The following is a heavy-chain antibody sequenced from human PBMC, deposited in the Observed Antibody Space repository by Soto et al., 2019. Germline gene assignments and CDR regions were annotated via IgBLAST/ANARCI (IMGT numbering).Heavy chain of an antibody. J-gene: IGHJ4*02. Sequence: GGSLRLSCVDSGFTFSNAWMNWVRQAPGKGLEWVGRIKSKTDGGTTEYAAPVKGRFTISRDDSKNTLYLQMNSLKTEDTAVYYCTTDRGTAVAGTVWGMEYWGLGTLVTVSS. CDR2: IKSKTDGGTT. CDR1: GFTFSNAW. D-gene: IGHD6-19*01. V-gene: IGHV3-15*07. CDR3: TTDRGTAVAGTVWGMEY.